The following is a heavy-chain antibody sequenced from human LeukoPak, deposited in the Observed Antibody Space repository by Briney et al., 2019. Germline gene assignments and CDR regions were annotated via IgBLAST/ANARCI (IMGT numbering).Heavy chain of an antibody. J-gene: IGHJ4*02. D-gene: IGHD4-17*01. Sequence: SETLSLTCTVSGGSISSYYWSWIRQPPGKGLEWIGYIYYSGCTNYNPSLKSRVTISVDTSKNQFSLKLSSVTAADTAVYYCARGAYGGDYWGQGTLVTVSS. CDR1: GGSISSYY. CDR2: IYYSGCT. V-gene: IGHV4-59*12. CDR3: ARGAYGGDY.